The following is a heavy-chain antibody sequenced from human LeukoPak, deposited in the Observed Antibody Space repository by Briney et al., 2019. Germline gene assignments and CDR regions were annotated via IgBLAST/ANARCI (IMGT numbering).Heavy chain of an antibody. Sequence: SQTLSLTCTVSGGPISSGGYYWSWIRQPPGKGLEWIGYIYHSGSTYYNPSLKSRVTISVDRSKNQFSLKLSSVTAADTAVYYCARDCGGSRDYWGQGTLVTVSS. J-gene: IGHJ4*02. D-gene: IGHD1-26*01. V-gene: IGHV4-30-2*01. CDR2: IYHSGST. CDR1: GGPISSGGYY. CDR3: ARDCGGSRDY.